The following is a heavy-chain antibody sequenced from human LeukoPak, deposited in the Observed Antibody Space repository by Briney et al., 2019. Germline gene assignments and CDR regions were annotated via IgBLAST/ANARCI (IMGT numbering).Heavy chain of an antibody. D-gene: IGHD6-13*01. J-gene: IGHJ4*02. Sequence: PGGSMRLSCAVSGFSLSGYWMTWVRQAPGKRLEWVANIKPDGSETNYVDSVKGPLTTSTDTAAHSTCLQMNSVRFEDTAVYFCAREWQAGIETAGTRIEMDDWGQGTLVAVSS. V-gene: IGHV3-7*01. CDR2: IKPDGSET. CDR1: GFSLSGYW. CDR3: AREWQAGIETAGTRIEMDD.